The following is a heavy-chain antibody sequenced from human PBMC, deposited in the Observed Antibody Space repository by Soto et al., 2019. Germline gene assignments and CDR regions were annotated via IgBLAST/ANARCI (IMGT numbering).Heavy chain of an antibody. D-gene: IGHD1-26*01. CDR1: GFSLSEAY. J-gene: IGHJ1*01. V-gene: IGHV3-15*07. CDR3: TTGGGYSGSNWDFQE. Sequence: EVQLVESGGGLVEPGGSLRLSCATSGFSLSEAYMNWVRQAPGKGLEWVGRIKNTRDYEATDYAAPVTGRFRISRDDSGTTLYLQMNSLKTEDTAIYYCTTGGGYSGSNWDFQEWGLGTMVTVSS. CDR2: IKNTRDYEAT.